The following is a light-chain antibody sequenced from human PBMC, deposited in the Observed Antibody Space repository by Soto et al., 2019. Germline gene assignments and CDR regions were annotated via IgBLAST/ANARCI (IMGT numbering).Light chain of an antibody. V-gene: IGLV2-8*01. J-gene: IGLJ2*01. CDR1: GSDVGGYKY. CDR3: TSYAGNNDVL. CDR2: EVN. Sequence: QSVLTQPPSASGSPGQSVTISCTGTGSDVGGYKYVSWYQQHPGNAPKLIIYEVNKQPSGVPDRFSGSKSGNTASLTVSGLQAEDEADYYCTSYAGNNDVLFGGGTKLTVL.